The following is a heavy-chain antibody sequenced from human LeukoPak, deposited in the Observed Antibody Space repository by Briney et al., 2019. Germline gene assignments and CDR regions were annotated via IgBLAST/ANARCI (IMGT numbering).Heavy chain of an antibody. J-gene: IGHJ3*02. Sequence: GGSLKISCKGSGYSFTSYWIGWVRQMPGKGLEWMGIIYPGDSDTRYSPSFQGQVTISADKSISTAYLQWSSLKASDTAMYYCATTYYYDSSGYLRDAFDIWGQGTMVTVSS. CDR2: IYPGDSDT. CDR1: GYSFTSYW. CDR3: ATTYYYDSSGYLRDAFDI. V-gene: IGHV5-51*01. D-gene: IGHD3-22*01.